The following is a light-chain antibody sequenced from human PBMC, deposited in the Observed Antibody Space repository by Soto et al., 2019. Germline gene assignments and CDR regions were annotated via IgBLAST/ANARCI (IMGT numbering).Light chain of an antibody. CDR2: KAS. CDR1: QSIDTW. V-gene: IGKV1-5*03. J-gene: IGKJ1*01. CDR3: HQYNSYPWT. Sequence: DIQMTQSPSTLSASVGDRITITCRASQSIDTWLAWYQQKPGKAPNLLIYKASTLQSGVPSRFSGSGSETEFTLTISGLQPDDFATYRCHQYNSYPWTFGQGTKVDIK.